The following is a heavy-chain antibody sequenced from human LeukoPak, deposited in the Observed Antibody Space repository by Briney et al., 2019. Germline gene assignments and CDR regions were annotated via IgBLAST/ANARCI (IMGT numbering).Heavy chain of an antibody. CDR2: INWNGGST. V-gene: IGHV3-20*04. D-gene: IGHD3-22*01. CDR3: ARGGDYYDSSGYYLFDY. CDR1: GFTFDGYG. J-gene: IGHJ4*02. Sequence: PGGSLRLSCAGSGFTFDGYGMSWVRQAPGKGMQWVSGINWNGGSTGYADSVKGRFTISRDNAKNSLYLQMNSLRAEDTALYYCARGGDYYDSSGYYLFDYWGQGTLVTVSS.